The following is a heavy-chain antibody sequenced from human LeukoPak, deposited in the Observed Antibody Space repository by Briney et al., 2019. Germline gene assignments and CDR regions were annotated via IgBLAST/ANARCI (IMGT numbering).Heavy chain of an antibody. V-gene: IGHV1-8*01. Sequence: ASVKVSCKASGHTFTSYDINWVRQATGQGLEWMGWMNPNSGNTGYAQKFQGRVTMTRNTSISTAYMELSSLRSEDTAVYYCARGQAAGYYYYYMDVWGKGTTVTVSS. CDR1: GHTFTSYD. J-gene: IGHJ6*03. CDR2: MNPNSGNT. CDR3: ARGQAAGYYYYYMDV. D-gene: IGHD6-13*01.